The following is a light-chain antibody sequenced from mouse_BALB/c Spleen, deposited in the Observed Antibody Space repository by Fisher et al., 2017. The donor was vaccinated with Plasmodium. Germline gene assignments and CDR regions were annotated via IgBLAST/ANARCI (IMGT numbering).Light chain of an antibody. CDR1: QSLVHSYGSTY. Sequence: DIVLTQTTLSLPVSLGDQASISCRSSQSLVHSYGSTYLHWYLQKPGQSPKLLIYKVSNRFSGVPDRFSGSGSGTDFTLKISRVEAEDLGVYFCSQGTHVPWTFGGGTELEIK. V-gene: IGKV1-110*01. CDR3: SQGTHVPWT. CDR2: KVS. J-gene: IGKJ1*01.